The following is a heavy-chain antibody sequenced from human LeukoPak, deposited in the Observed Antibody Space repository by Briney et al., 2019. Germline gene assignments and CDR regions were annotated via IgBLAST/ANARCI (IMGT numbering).Heavy chain of an antibody. CDR2: IYPGDSDT. D-gene: IGHD3-3*01. CDR3: ARGTRITIFGVVTRMENWFDP. V-gene: IGHV5-51*01. J-gene: IGHJ5*02. Sequence: GESLKISCKGSGYSFTSYWIGWVRQMPGKGLEWMGIIYPGDSDTRYSPSFQGQVTISADKSISTAYLQWSSLKASDTAMYYCARGTRITIFGVVTRMENWFDPRGQGTLVTVSS. CDR1: GYSFTSYW.